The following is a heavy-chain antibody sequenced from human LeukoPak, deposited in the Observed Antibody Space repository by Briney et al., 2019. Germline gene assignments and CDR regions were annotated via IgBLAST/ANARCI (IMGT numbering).Heavy chain of an antibody. CDR1: GYTFIRYY. J-gene: IGHJ4*02. V-gene: IGHV1-2*02. CDR3: ASQPYYFDSSGYYDY. CDR2: INPNTGGT. D-gene: IGHD3-22*01. Sequence: ASVKVSCKCSGYTFIRYYMHWVRQPPGQGLEWMGCINPNTGGTNYAQKFQGRVTMTRDTSISTTYMELSRLRSDDTAVYYCASQPYYFDSSGYYDYWGQGTLVTVSS.